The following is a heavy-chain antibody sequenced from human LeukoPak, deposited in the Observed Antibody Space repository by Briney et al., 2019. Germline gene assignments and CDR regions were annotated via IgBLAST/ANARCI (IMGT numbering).Heavy chain of an antibody. Sequence: GGSLRLSCAASGFTFSSYSMNWVRQAPGKGLEWVSYISSSSSTIYYADSVKGRFTISRDNAKNSLYLQMNSLRAEDTAVYYCARGSTSCYLCPDDYWGQGTLVTVSS. J-gene: IGHJ4*02. CDR3: ARGSTSCYLCPDDY. V-gene: IGHV3-48*01. CDR2: ISSSSSTI. CDR1: GFTFSSYS. D-gene: IGHD2-2*01.